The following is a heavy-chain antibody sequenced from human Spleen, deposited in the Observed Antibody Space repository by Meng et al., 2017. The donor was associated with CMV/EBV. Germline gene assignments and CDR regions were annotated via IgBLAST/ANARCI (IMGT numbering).Heavy chain of an antibody. CDR3: ARASTTRHYYYYYGMDV. D-gene: IGHD4-11*01. Sequence: SETLSLTCSVSGGSIRSYFWSWIRQPPGKGLEWIGEINHSGSTNYNPSLKSRVTISVDTSKSQFSLKLSSVTAADTAVYYCARASTTRHYYYYYGMDVWGQGTTVTVSS. CDR1: GGSIRSYF. V-gene: IGHV4-34*01. CDR2: INHSGST. J-gene: IGHJ6*02.